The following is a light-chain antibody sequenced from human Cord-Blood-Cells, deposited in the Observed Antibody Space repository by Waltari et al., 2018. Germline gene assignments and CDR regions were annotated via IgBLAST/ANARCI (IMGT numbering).Light chain of an antibody. CDR1: QGICSA. V-gene: IGKV1-13*02. CDR3: QQFNSYPYT. J-gene: IGKJ2*01. Sequence: AIQLTQSPSSLSASVGDRGNITCRASQGICSALAWYQQKPGKAPKLLIYDASSVESGVPSRFSGSGSGTDFTLTISSLQPEDFATYYCQQFNSYPYTFGQGTKLEIK. CDR2: DAS.